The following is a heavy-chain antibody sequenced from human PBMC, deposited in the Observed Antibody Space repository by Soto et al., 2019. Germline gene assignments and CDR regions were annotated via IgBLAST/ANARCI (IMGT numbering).Heavy chain of an antibody. CDR3: AKETRSRAVTATRVNGMDV. V-gene: IGHV3-30*18. D-gene: IGHD2-21*02. J-gene: IGHJ6*02. CDR2: ISHDGSNQ. CDR1: GFSFSDFG. Sequence: QVQLVESGGGVVQPGRSLRLYCAPSGFSFSDFGMHWVRQAPGKGLVWVAAISHDGSNQYYGDSVKGRFSISRDHSNNRLYLQMNNLKVEDSAIYFCAKETRSRAVTATRVNGMDVWGQGTTVTVSS.